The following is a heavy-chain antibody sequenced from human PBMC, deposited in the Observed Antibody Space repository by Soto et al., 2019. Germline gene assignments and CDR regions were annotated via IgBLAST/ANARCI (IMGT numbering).Heavy chain of an antibody. CDR3: ARDGGADCSSTSCHGEVDYYYYGMDV. Sequence: ASVKVSCKASGYTVTGYYMHWVRQAPGQGLEWMGWINPNSGGTNYAQKFQGRVTMTRDTSISTAYMELSRLRSDDTAVYYCARDGGADCSSTSCHGEVDYYYYGMDVWGQGTTVTVSS. CDR1: GYTVTGYY. V-gene: IGHV1-2*02. D-gene: IGHD2-2*01. CDR2: INPNSGGT. J-gene: IGHJ6*02.